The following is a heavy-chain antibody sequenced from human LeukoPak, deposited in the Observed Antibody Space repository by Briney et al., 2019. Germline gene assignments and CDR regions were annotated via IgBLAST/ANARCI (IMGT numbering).Heavy chain of an antibody. J-gene: IGHJ4*02. CDR2: ISSSSYYI. D-gene: IGHD2-2*01. V-gene: IGHV3-21*01. Sequence: PGGSLRLSCAASGFTFSSYSMNWVRQAPGKGLEWVSSISSSSYYIYYADSVKGRFTISRDNAKNSLYLQMNSLRAEDTAVYYRAPAFYCSSISCPDWGQGTLVTVSS. CDR3: APAFYCSSISCPD. CDR1: GFTFSSYS.